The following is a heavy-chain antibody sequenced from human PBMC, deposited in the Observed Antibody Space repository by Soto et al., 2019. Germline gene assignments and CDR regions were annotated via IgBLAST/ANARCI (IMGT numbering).Heavy chain of an antibody. J-gene: IGHJ4*02. Sequence: PSETLSLTCTVSGGSISSGGYYWSWIRQHPGKGLEWIGYIYYSGSTYYNPSLKSRVTISVDTSKNQFSLKLSSVTAADTAVYYCARIYYGSGRYYKSHFDYWGQGTLVTVSS. CDR1: GGSISSGGYY. CDR3: ARIYYGSGRYYKSHFDY. V-gene: IGHV4-31*03. CDR2: IYYSGST. D-gene: IGHD3-10*01.